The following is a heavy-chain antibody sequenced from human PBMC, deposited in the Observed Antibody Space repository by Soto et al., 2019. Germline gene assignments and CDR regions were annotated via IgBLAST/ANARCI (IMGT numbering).Heavy chain of an antibody. CDR1: GFTFSDHY. CDR2: SRNKANSYTT. D-gene: IGHD3-10*01. J-gene: IGHJ4*02. V-gene: IGHV3-72*01. CDR3: AKWGSTVRGVVIMVPYFDY. Sequence: GGSLRLSCAASGFTFSDHYMDWVRQAPGKGLEWVGRSRNKANSYTTEYAASVKGRFTVSRDDSQHLLYLQMNSLKTEDTALYYCAKWGSTVRGVVIMVPYFDYWGPGTLVTVSS.